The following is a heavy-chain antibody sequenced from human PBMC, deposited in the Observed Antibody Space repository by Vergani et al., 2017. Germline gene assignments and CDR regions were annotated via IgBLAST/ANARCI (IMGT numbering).Heavy chain of an antibody. CDR3: ARASPAAADAFDI. CDR2: IYYSGST. CDR1: GGSISSYY. J-gene: IGHJ3*02. V-gene: IGHV4-59*01. D-gene: IGHD6-13*01. Sequence: QVQLQESGPGLVKPSETLSLTCTVSGGSISSYYWSWIRQPPGKGLEWIGYIYYSGSTNYNPSLKSRVTISVDTSKNQFSLKLSSVTAADTAVYYWARASPAAADAFDIWGQGTMVTVSS.